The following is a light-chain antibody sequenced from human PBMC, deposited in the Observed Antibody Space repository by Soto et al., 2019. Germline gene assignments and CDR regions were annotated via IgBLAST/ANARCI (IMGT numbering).Light chain of an antibody. CDR2: GAS. CDR3: QQYDTSPRT. Sequence: EVVLTQSPGTLSLSPGERATLSFRASQSVSRNYLAWYQQKSGQAPRLLIYGASNRATGIPDRFSGSGSGTDFTLTIRRLEPEDVAVYYCQQYDTSPRTFGQGTKVEFK. CDR1: QSVSRNY. V-gene: IGKV3-20*01. J-gene: IGKJ1*01.